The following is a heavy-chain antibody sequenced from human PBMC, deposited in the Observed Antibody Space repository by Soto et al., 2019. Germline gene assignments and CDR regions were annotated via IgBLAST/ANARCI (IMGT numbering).Heavy chain of an antibody. CDR3: ARDLTIVPATHPRLENYGMDV. J-gene: IGHJ6*02. D-gene: IGHD2-2*01. Sequence: QVQLVQSAGEVKKPGASVKVSCKASGYSFTSYGISWVRRAPGQGLQWMGWISPYNGHTQFVERFQGRVTMTTDTSTKTAYMELRNLRSDDTARYYCARDLTIVPATHPRLENYGMDVWGQGTTVIVSS. CDR2: ISPYNGHT. V-gene: IGHV1-18*01. CDR1: GYSFTSYG.